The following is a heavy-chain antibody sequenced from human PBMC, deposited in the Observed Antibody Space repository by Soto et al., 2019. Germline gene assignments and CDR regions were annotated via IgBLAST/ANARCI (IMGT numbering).Heavy chain of an antibody. J-gene: IGHJ5*02. Sequence: SETLSLTCAVYGGSFSGYYWSWIRQPPGKGLEWIGEINHSGSTNYNPSLKSRVTISVDTSKNQFSLKLSSVTAADTAVYYCARGPRRKRITMVFPGNWFDPWGQGTLVTVSS. CDR2: INHSGST. CDR1: GGSFSGYY. CDR3: ARGPRRKRITMVFPGNWFDP. D-gene: IGHD3-10*01. V-gene: IGHV4-34*01.